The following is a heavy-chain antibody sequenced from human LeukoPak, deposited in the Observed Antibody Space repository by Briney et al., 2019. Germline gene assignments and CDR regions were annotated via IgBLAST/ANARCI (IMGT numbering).Heavy chain of an antibody. D-gene: IGHD2-15*01. Sequence: SETLSLTCTVSGGSISSSSYYWGWIRQPPGKGLEWIGSIYYSGSTYYNPSLKSRVTISVDTSKNQSSLKLSSVTAADTAVYYCARQWGYCSGGSCYGARIDYWGQGTLVTVSS. V-gene: IGHV4-39*01. J-gene: IGHJ4*02. CDR1: GGSISSSSYY. CDR3: ARQWGYCSGGSCYGARIDY. CDR2: IYYSGST.